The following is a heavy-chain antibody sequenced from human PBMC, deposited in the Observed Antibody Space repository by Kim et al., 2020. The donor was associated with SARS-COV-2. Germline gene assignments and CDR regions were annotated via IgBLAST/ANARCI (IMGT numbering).Heavy chain of an antibody. D-gene: IGHD4-17*01. V-gene: IGHV5-51*01. CDR1: GYSFTSYW. J-gene: IGHJ6*02. CDR2: IYPGDSDT. CDR3: ARQSDYGDQSYYYYGMDV. Sequence: GESLKISCKGSGYSFTSYWIGWVRQMPGKGLEWMGIIYPGDSDTRYSPSFQGQVTISADKSISTAYLQWSSLKASDTAMYYCARQSDYGDQSYYYYGMDVWGQGTTVTVSS.